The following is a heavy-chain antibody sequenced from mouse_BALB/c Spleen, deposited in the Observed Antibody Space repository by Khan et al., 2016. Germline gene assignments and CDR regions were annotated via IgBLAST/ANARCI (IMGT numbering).Heavy chain of an antibody. V-gene: IGHV5-6-4*01. J-gene: IGHJ3*01. Sequence: EVELVEPGGGLVKPGGSLKLSCAASGFNFSSYTMSWVRQTPETRLAWVATISSGGSYTYYPDNMKGRFTISRDNAKHTLYLQMSSLKSEDTAMYYCTRDSSGGFAYWGQGTLVTVSA. CDR2: ISSGGSYT. CDR3: TRDSSGGFAY. CDR1: GFNFSSYT. D-gene: IGHD3-1*01.